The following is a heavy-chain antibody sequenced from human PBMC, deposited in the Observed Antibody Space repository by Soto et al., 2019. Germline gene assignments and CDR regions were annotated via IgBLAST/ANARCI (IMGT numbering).Heavy chain of an antibody. CDR3: AHRRRVVITDTTHWYFDF. CDR2: IFCNDDK. CDR1: GFSLSTSGVA. J-gene: IGHJ2*01. D-gene: IGHD3-22*01. V-gene: IGHV2-5*01. Sequence: QITLKESGPTLVQPTQTLTLTCTFSGFSLSTSGVAVGWIGQPPGKALEWLALIFCNDDKRYSPSLNTRLTITKDTSKNQVVLTMSNMDSVDTATYYCAHRRRVVITDTTHWYFDFWGRGTLVTVSS.